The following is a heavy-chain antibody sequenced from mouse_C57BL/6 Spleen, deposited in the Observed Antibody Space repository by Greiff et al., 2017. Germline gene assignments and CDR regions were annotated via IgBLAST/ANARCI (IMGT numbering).Heavy chain of an antibody. D-gene: IGHD2-1*01. V-gene: IGHV2-9*01. J-gene: IGHJ2*01. CDR1: GFSLTSYG. CDR3: AKRDGNYEGLDY. CDR2: IGGGGST. Sequence: VQLQQSGPGLVAPSQCLSITCTVSGFSLTSYGVDWVRQPPGKGLEWLGLIGGGGSTNYNSTLMSRLSINKDNSKSQVFLKMNRLQTNDTAKYSCAKRDGNYEGLDYWGQGTTLTVSS.